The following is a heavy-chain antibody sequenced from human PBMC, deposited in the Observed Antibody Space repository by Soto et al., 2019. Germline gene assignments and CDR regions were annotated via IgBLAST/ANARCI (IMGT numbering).Heavy chain of an antibody. CDR2: IYYSGST. J-gene: IGHJ4*02. V-gene: IGHV4-39*01. Sequence: QLQLQESGPGLVKPSETLSLTCTVSGGSITSSSYYWGWIRQPPGKGLEWIGSIYYSGSTYYKPSLNSRVSISVYTSKNQFSLNLSSVTAADTAVYYWARHLNNWGQGTLVTVSS. CDR1: GGSITSSSYY. CDR3: ARHLNN.